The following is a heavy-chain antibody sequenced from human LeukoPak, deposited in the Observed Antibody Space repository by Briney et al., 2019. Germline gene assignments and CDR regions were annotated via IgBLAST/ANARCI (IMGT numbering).Heavy chain of an antibody. D-gene: IGHD2-2*01. CDR3: ARDCSSTSCYELLDY. CDR1: GFTFSSYG. Sequence: PGGSLRLSCAASGFTFSSYGMHWVRQAPGKGLEWVAVIWYDGSNKYYADSVKGRFTISRDNSKNTLYLQMNSLRAEDTAVYYCARDCSSTSCYELLDYWDQGTLVTVSS. V-gene: IGHV3-33*01. J-gene: IGHJ4*02. CDR2: IWYDGSNK.